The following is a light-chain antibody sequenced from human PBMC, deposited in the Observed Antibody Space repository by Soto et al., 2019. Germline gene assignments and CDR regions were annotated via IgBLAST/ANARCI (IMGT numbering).Light chain of an antibody. V-gene: IGKV1-39*01. CDR3: QQSHVNPVT. CDR1: HSIGTY. J-gene: IGKJ4*01. Sequence: IQMTQSPASLSASLGSRVTITCRASHSIGTYLDWYQHKAGKAPKVVIYSVSSLQAGVPSRFSGSGSGTDFTLTVSSLQPEDSETYYCQQSHVNPVTFGGGTKVDIK. CDR2: SVS.